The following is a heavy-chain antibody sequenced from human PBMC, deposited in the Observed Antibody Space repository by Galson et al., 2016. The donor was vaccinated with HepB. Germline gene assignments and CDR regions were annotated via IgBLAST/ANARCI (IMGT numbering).Heavy chain of an antibody. CDR2: ISKRGGDT. Sequence: SLRLSCAASGLTFSSYAMGWVRQAPGKGPEWVSSISKRGGDTYYADSVKGRFTISRDNWKNTLNLQMNSLRAGDTALYYFTKESGSLWFGETDYFDFWGQGALVTVSS. CDR3: TKESGSLWFGETDYFDF. CDR1: GLTFSSYA. V-gene: IGHV3-23*01. J-gene: IGHJ4*02. D-gene: IGHD3-10*01.